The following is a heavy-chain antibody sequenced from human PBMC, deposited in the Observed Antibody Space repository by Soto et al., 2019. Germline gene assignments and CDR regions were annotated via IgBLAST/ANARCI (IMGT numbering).Heavy chain of an antibody. CDR3: ARAQPNVLRFLEWSPGALDV. Sequence: ASVKVSCKASGYTFTSYGISWVRQAPGQGLEWMGWISAYNGNTNYAQKLQGRVTMTTDTSTSTAYMELRSLRSDDTAVYYCARAQPNVLRFLEWSPGALDVWGQGTTVTV. J-gene: IGHJ6*02. D-gene: IGHD3-3*01. V-gene: IGHV1-18*04. CDR1: GYTFTSYG. CDR2: ISAYNGNT.